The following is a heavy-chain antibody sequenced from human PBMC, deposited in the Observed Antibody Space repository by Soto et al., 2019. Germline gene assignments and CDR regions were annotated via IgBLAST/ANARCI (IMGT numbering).Heavy chain of an antibody. CDR1: GFIFSSYV. V-gene: IGHV3-23*01. CDR2: ISGSGGST. D-gene: IGHD3-10*01. J-gene: IGHJ4*02. CDR3: AKDPAEGRMVDLHFDY. Sequence: GGSLRLSCAASGFIFSSYVMSWVRQAPRKGLEWVSVISGSGGSTYYADSVKGRFTISRDNSKNTLYLQMNSLRAEDTAVYYCAKDPAEGRMVDLHFDYWGQGTLVTVSS.